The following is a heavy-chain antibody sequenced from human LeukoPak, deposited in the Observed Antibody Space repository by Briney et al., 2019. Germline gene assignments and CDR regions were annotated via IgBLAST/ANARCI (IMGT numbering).Heavy chain of an antibody. CDR2: ISSSGST. Sequence: SETLSLTCTVSGGSINSYYWSWIRQPAGMGLEWIGRISSSGSTNYNPSLKSRVAMSVDTSKNQFSLKLSSVTAADTAVYYCARQPSGTPGDYWGQGSLVTVSS. V-gene: IGHV4-4*07. CDR1: GGSINSYY. J-gene: IGHJ4*02. D-gene: IGHD1-26*01. CDR3: ARQPSGTPGDY.